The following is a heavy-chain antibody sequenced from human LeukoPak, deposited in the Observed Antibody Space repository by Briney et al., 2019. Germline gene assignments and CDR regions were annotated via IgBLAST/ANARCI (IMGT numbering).Heavy chain of an antibody. CDR1: GGSISSSSYY. V-gene: IGHV4-39*07. D-gene: IGHD6-6*01. CDR3: AGLSDSSSSY. J-gene: IGHJ4*02. Sequence: PSETLSLTCTVSGGSISSSSYYWGWIRQPPGKGLEWIGSIYYSGSTYYNPSLKSRVTISVDTSKNQFSLKLSSVTAADTAVYYCAGLSDSSSSYWGQGTLVTVSS. CDR2: IYYSGST.